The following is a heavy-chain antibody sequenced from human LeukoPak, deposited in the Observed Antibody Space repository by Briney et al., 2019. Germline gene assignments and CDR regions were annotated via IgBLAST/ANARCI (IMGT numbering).Heavy chain of an antibody. D-gene: IGHD3-9*01. CDR2: ISSSGSTI. CDR1: GFTFSSYE. CDR3: AREHYDILTGYYRDFDH. J-gene: IGHJ4*02. V-gene: IGHV3-48*03. Sequence: GGSLRLSCAASGFTFSSYEMNWVRQAPGKGLEWVSYISSSGSTIYYADSVKGRFTISRDNAKSSLYLQMNSLRAEDTAVYYCAREHYDILTGYYRDFDHWGQGTLVTVSS.